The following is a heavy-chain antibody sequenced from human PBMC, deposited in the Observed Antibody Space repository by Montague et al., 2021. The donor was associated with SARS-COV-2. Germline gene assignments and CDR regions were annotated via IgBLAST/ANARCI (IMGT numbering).Heavy chain of an antibody. Sequence: SETLSLTCAVYGGSFSGYYWSWIRQPPGKGLEWIGEINHSGSTNYNPSLKSRVTISVDTSKNQLSLKLSSVTAADTAVYYCARRNYYGSGSYYNSGFDPWGQGTLVTVSS. CDR1: GGSFSGYY. CDR3: ARRNYYGSGSYYNSGFDP. D-gene: IGHD3-10*01. V-gene: IGHV4-34*01. CDR2: INHSGST. J-gene: IGHJ5*02.